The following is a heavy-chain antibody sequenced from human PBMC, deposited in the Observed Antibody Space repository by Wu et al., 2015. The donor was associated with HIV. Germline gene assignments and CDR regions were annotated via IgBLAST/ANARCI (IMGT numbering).Heavy chain of an antibody. CDR1: GDGFTSYA. CDR3: ARDATPITTEFDF. V-gene: IGHV1-2*02. CDR2: INPSGGAT. D-gene: IGHD4-11*01. J-gene: IGHJ4*02. Sequence: QVHLMQFGAEVKKPGSSVKVSCKASGDGFTSYAVSWVRQAPGQGLEWMGGINPSGGATIYAEDFEGRVTVTRDTSSETVYMELSGLTSGDTAIYYCARDATPITTEFDFWGQGTLITVSS.